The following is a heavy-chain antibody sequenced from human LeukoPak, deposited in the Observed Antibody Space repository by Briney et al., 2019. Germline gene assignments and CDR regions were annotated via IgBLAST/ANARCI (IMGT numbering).Heavy chain of an antibody. V-gene: IGHV3-30*02. Sequence: GGSLRLSCAASGFTFSNAWMSWVRQAPGKGLEWVAFIRYDGSNKYYADSVKGRFTISRDNSKNTLYLQMNSLRAEDTAVYYCAKGEWLPKSGAFGIWGQGTMVTVSS. J-gene: IGHJ3*02. CDR1: GFTFSNAW. CDR3: AKGEWLPKSGAFGI. CDR2: IRYDGSNK. D-gene: IGHD6-19*01.